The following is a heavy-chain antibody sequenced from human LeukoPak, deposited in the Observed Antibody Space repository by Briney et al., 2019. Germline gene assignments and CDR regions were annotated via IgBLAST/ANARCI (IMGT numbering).Heavy chain of an antibody. Sequence: SETLSLTCTVSGGSISSSNWWSWVRQPPGKGLEWIGEIYHSGSTNYNPSLKSRVTISVDKSKNQFSLKLSSVAAADTAVYYCAVRGVIPSFDYWGQGTLVTVSS. CDR2: IYHSGST. V-gene: IGHV4-4*02. J-gene: IGHJ4*02. D-gene: IGHD3-10*01. CDR3: AVRGVIPSFDY. CDR1: GGSISSSNW.